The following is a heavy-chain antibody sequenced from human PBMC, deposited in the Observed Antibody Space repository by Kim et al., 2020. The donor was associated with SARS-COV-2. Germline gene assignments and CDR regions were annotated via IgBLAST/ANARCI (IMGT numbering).Heavy chain of an antibody. V-gene: IGHV3-48*03. CDR1: GFTFSSYE. CDR3: AREIRTTVNGDYILDYYYYGMDV. Sequence: GGSLRLSCAASGFTFSSYEMNWVRQAPGKGLEWVSYISSSGSTIYYADSVKGRFTISRDNAKNSLYLQMNSLRAEDTAVYYCAREIRTTVNGDYILDYYYYGMDVWGQGTTVTVSS. CDR2: ISSSGSTI. D-gene: IGHD4-17*01. J-gene: IGHJ6*02.